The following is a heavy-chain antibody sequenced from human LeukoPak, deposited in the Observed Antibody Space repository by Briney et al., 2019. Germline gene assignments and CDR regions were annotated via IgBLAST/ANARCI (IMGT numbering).Heavy chain of an antibody. CDR3: AKARWEPNFDY. D-gene: IGHD1-26*01. CDR1: GFTFDDYA. J-gene: IGHJ4*02. CDR2: INENGDIA. Sequence: GGSLRLSCAASGFTFDDYAMHWVRQGPGKSLEWVSLINENGDIAYYGDSVRGRFTVSRDNAKNSLYLQMNSLTTEDTALYYCAKARWEPNFDYWGQGTLVAVSS. V-gene: IGHV3-43*02.